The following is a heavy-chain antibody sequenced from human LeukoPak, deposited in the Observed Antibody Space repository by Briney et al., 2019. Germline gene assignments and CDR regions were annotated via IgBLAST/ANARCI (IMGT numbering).Heavy chain of an antibody. D-gene: IGHD3-22*01. Sequence: PGGSLRLSCAASGFTVSSNYMSWVRQAPGKGLEWVSVIYSGGSTYYADSVKGRFTISRDNSKNTLYLQMNSLRAEDTAVYYCARLKYDSSGYYPLHAFDIWGQGTMVTVSS. CDR2: IYSGGST. V-gene: IGHV3-53*01. J-gene: IGHJ3*02. CDR3: ARLKYDSSGYYPLHAFDI. CDR1: GFTVSSNY.